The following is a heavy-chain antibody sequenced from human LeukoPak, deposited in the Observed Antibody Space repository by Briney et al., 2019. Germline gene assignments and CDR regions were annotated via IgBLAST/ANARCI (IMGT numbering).Heavy chain of an antibody. CDR1: GYTFTSYA. CDR3: ARDYSGSYYLFDY. D-gene: IGHD1-26*01. J-gene: IGHJ4*02. CDR2: IIPIFGTA. Sequence: GASVKVSCKASGYTFTSYAMNWVRQAPGQGLEWMGGIIPIFGTANYAQKFQGRVTMTRDMSTSTVDIELSSLRSEDTAVYYCARDYSGSYYLFDYWGQGTLVTVSS. V-gene: IGHV1-69*05.